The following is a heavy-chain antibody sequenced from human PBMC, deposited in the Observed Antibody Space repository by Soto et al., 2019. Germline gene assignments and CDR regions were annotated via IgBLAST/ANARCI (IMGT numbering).Heavy chain of an antibody. CDR2: IYYSGST. J-gene: IGHJ4*02. Sequence: QLQLQESGPGLVKPSETLSLTCTVSGGSISSSSYYWGWIRQPPGKGLEWIGRIYYSGSTYYNPSLKSRVHIPRDTSKNPFSLKLRSVSAADTAVYYCARHHEKCLAHVYFDYWGQGTLVTVSS. CDR1: GGSISSSSYY. V-gene: IGHV4-39*01. CDR3: ARHHEKCLAHVYFDY.